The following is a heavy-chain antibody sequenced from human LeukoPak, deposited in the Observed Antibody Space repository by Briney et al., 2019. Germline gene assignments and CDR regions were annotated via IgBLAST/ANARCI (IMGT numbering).Heavy chain of an antibody. CDR3: ARSQLVVDYYYMDV. J-gene: IGHJ6*03. D-gene: IGHD2-15*01. CDR1: GYTFTGYY. Sequence: KVSCKASGYTFTGYYMHWVRQMPGKGLEWMGIIYPGDSDTRYIPSFQGQVTISADKSISTAYLQWSSLKASDTAMYYCARSQLVVDYYYMDVWGKGTTVTVSS. CDR2: IYPGDSDT. V-gene: IGHV5-51*01.